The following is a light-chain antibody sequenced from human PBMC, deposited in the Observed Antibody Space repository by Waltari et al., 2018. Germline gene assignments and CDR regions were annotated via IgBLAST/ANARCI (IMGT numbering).Light chain of an antibody. J-gene: IGKJ4*01. Sequence: DIVLTQSPATLSLSPGERATLSCRASQSISTYLAWYQHKPGQSPRLVMYDASNRAPGTPARCTGSWSGTDFTLTISSLEPEDFAVYYCQQRSNWPLTFGGGTK. CDR2: DAS. CDR1: QSISTY. V-gene: IGKV3-11*01. CDR3: QQRSNWPLT.